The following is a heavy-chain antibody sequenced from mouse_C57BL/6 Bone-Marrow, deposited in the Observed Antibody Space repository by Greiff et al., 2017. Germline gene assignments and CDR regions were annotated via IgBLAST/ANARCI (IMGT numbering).Heavy chain of an antibody. V-gene: IGHV5-9*01. CDR3: ARHSNWFAY. J-gene: IGHJ3*01. D-gene: IGHD2-5*01. Sequence: EVKLVESGGGLVKPGGSLKLSCAASGFTFSSYTMSWVRQTPEKRLEWVATISGGGGNTYYPDSVKGRFTISRDNAKNTLYLQMSSLRSEDTALYYCARHSNWFAYWGQGTLVTVSA. CDR1: GFTFSSYT. CDR2: ISGGGGNT.